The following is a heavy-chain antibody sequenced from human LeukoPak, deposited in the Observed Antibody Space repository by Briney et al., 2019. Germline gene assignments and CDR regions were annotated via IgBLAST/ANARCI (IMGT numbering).Heavy chain of an antibody. CDR2: IYYSGNT. D-gene: IGHD2-21*01. Sequence: SGTLSLTCAVSGGSIGSSNWWSWVRQPPGKGLEWIGEIYYSGNTNYNPSLKSRVTISIDKSKNQFSLKLSSVTAADTAVYYCARDRGLFRSLGTIVYWGQGTLVTVSS. J-gene: IGHJ4*02. V-gene: IGHV4-4*02. CDR1: GGSIGSSNW. CDR3: ARDRGLFRSLGTIVY.